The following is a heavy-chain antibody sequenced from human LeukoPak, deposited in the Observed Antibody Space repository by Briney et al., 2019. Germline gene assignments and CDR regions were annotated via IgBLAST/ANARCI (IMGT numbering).Heavy chain of an antibody. CDR3: AREIYGGCLNS. J-gene: IGHJ4*02. D-gene: IGHD4-23*01. Sequence: GGSLRLSCAASGFTFSSYEMNWVRQAPGKGLEWLSYISSSSTAIYYADSVKGRFTISRDNARNSPCLQMNSLRDEDTAVYYCAREIYGGCLNSWGQGTLVTVSS. V-gene: IGHV3-48*02. CDR2: ISSSSTAI. CDR1: GFTFSSYE.